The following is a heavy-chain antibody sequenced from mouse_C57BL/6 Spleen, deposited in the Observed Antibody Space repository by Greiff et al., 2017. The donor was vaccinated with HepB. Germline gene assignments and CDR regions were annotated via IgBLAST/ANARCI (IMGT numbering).Heavy chain of an antibody. CDR2: ISYDGSN. J-gene: IGHJ3*01. D-gene: IGHD2-4*01. CDR1: GYSITSGYY. Sequence: EVKLVESGPGLVKPSQSLSLTCSVTGYSITSGYYWTWIRQFPGNKLEWMGYISYDGSNNYNPSLKNRISITRDTSKNQFFLKLNSVTTEDTATYYCARDYYDYGKFAYWGQGTLVTVSA. CDR3: ARDYYDYGKFAY. V-gene: IGHV3-6*01.